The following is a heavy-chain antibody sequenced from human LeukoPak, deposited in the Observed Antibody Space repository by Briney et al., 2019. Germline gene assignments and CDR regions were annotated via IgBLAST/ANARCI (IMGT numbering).Heavy chain of an antibody. J-gene: IGHJ6*02. CDR1: GGTFSSYA. CDR3: ARGLLVAALYYYYGMDV. V-gene: IGHV1-69*01. CDR2: IIPIFGTA. D-gene: IGHD2-15*01. Sequence: SVKVSCKASGGTFSSYAISWVRQAPGQGLEWMGGIIPIFGTANYAQKFQGRVTITADESTSTAYMELSSLRSEDTAVYYCARGLLVAALYYYYGMDVWGQGTTVTVSS.